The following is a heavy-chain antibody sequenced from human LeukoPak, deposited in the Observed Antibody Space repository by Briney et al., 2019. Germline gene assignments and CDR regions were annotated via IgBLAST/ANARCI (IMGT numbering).Heavy chain of an antibody. Sequence: SETLSLTCTVSGGSISSYYWSWIRQPAGKGLEWIGRIYIIGSTNYNPSLKSRATMSVDTSKNQFSLKLSSVTAADTAVYYCASDLYSSSPLGYWGQGTLVTVSS. CDR2: IYIIGST. CDR3: ASDLYSSSPLGY. D-gene: IGHD6-6*01. CDR1: GGSISSYY. J-gene: IGHJ4*02. V-gene: IGHV4-4*07.